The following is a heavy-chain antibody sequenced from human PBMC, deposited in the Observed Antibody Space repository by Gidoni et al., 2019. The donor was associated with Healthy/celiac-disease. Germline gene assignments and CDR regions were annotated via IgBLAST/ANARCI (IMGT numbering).Heavy chain of an antibody. CDR1: GFTFRSYE. J-gene: IGHJ4*02. CDR3: ASSSVGYGDGLFDY. CDR2: ISSSGSTI. D-gene: IGHD4-17*01. V-gene: IGHV3-48*03. Sequence: EVQLVESGGGLVQPGGSLRLSCAASGFTFRSYEMNWVRQAPGKGLEWVSYISSSGSTIYYADSVKGRFTISRDNAKNSLYLQMNSLRAEDTAVYYCASSSVGYGDGLFDYWGQGTLVTVSS.